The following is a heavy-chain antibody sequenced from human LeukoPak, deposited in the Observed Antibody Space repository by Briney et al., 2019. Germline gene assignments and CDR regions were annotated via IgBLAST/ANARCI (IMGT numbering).Heavy chain of an antibody. CDR2: IIGSGRTT. V-gene: IGHV3-23*01. D-gene: IGHD2-2*01. CDR3: AKWEVVPADTNYFDP. Sequence: PGGSLRLSCAASGFTFSSYVMSWVRQVPGKGLEWVSGIIGSGRTTYYADSMKGRFTISRDNSKNTLYLQMNSLRAEDTAVYYCAKWEVVPADTNYFDPWGQGTLVTVSS. J-gene: IGHJ5*02. CDR1: GFTFSSYV.